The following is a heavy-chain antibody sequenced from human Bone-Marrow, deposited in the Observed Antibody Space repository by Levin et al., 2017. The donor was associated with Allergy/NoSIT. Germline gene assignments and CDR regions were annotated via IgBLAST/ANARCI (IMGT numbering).Heavy chain of an antibody. CDR3: ARGRTEYGDYMGY. CDR2: ISDNGNTA. CDR1: GFIFRAFA. V-gene: IGHV3-23*01. D-gene: IGHD4-17*01. J-gene: IGHJ4*02. Sequence: GESLKISCEVSGFIFRAFAMSWVRQAPGKGLEWVSGISDNGNTAYYADSVKGRFTISRDNSKNTLYLQMNSLRAEDTALYYCARGRTEYGDYMGYWGQGTLVTVSS.